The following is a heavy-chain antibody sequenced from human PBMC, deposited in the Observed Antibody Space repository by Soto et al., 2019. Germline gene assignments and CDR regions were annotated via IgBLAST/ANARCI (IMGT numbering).Heavy chain of an antibody. CDR2: ISTYNGNT. V-gene: IGHV1-18*01. D-gene: IGHD6-13*01. J-gene: IGHJ5*02. CDR1: GYTFTSYA. CDR3: ARDAGTDWFDP. Sequence: QVQLVQSGAEVEKPGASVKVSCKASGYTFTSYAISWVRQAPGQGLEWMGRISTYNGNTNYAQKLQGRVTLTTDTSTSTAYMELRSLRSGDTAVYYCARDAGTDWFDPWGQGTLVTVSS.